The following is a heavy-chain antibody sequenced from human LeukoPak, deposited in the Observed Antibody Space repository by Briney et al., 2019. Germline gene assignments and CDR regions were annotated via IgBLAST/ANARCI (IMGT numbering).Heavy chain of an antibody. D-gene: IGHD3-3*01. J-gene: IGHJ4*02. CDR3: ARDPPNYDFWSGYPRSDY. Sequence: PGGSLRLSCAASGFTFSSYWMSWVRQAPGKGLEWVANIQQDGSEKYYVDSVKGRFTISRDNAKNSLYLQMNSLRAEDTAVYYCARDPPNYDFWSGYPRSDYWGQGTLVTVSS. V-gene: IGHV3-7*01. CDR1: GFTFSSYW. CDR2: IQQDGSEK.